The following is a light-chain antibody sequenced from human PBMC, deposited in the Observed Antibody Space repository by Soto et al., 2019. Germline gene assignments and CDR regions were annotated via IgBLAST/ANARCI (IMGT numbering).Light chain of an antibody. CDR1: SSDIGDYDY. CDR2: DVT. V-gene: IGLV2-14*03. CDR3: CSNAGRPDV. J-gene: IGLJ1*01. Sequence: QSVLTQPASVSGSPGQSITISCTGTSSDIGDYDYVSWYQQLPGKAPKLLIFDVTHRPSGVSDRFSGSKSGNTASLTISGVRPEDEADYYCCSNAGRPDVFGTGTKVTVL.